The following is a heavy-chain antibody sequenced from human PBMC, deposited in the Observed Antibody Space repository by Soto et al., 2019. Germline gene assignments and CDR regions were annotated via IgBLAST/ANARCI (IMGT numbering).Heavy chain of an antibody. D-gene: IGHD3-22*01. J-gene: IGHJ5*02. V-gene: IGHV3-48*03. CDR2: ISSSGSTI. Sequence: QPGGSLRLSCAASGFTFSSYEMNWVRQAPGKGLEWVSYISSSGSTIYYADSVKGRFTISRDNAKNSLYLQMNSLRAEDTAVYYCVPYYYDSSGYLGDNWFDPWGQGTLVTVSS. CDR3: VPYYYDSSGYLGDNWFDP. CDR1: GFTFSSYE.